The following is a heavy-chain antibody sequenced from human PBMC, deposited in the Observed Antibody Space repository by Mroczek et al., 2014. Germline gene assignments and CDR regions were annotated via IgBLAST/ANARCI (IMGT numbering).Heavy chain of an antibody. CDR3: ARDRSGWQQLVLPGDY. J-gene: IGHJ4*02. CDR2: ISYDGSNK. Sequence: QVQLVESGGGVVQPGRSLRLSCAASGFTFSSYAMHWVRQAPGKGLEWVAVISYDGSNKYYADSVKGRFTISRDNSKNTLYLQMNSLRAEDTAVYYCARDRSGWQQLVLPGDYWGQGTLVTVSS. CDR1: GFTFSSYA. D-gene: IGHD6-13*01. V-gene: IGHV3-30-3*01.